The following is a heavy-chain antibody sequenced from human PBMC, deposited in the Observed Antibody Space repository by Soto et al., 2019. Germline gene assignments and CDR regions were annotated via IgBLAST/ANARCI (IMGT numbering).Heavy chain of an antibody. V-gene: IGHV3-33*01. J-gene: IGHJ4*02. CDR1: GFIFRSYA. D-gene: IGHD6-13*01. CDR3: ARGASSSSWHIPHFDQ. Sequence: GGSLRLSCAASGFIFRSYAMHWVRQAPGKGLEWVAGIWYDGSTKYYGDPVKGRYSISRDNSKNMLDLQMNSLRAEDTAVYYCARGASSSSWHIPHFDQWGQGTLVTVSS. CDR2: IWYDGSTK.